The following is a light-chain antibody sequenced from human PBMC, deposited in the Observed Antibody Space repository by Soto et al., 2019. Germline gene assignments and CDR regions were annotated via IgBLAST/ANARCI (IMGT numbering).Light chain of an antibody. CDR1: SSDVGGYNY. Sequence: QSALTQPPSASGSPGQSVTISCTGTSSDVGGYNYVSWYQQHPGKAPKLMIYEVSKRPSGVPDRFSGSKSGNTASLTVSGLQNDDEDDYYCSSYAGSNNYVFGTGTKVTVL. J-gene: IGLJ1*01. V-gene: IGLV2-8*01. CDR3: SSYAGSNNYV. CDR2: EVS.